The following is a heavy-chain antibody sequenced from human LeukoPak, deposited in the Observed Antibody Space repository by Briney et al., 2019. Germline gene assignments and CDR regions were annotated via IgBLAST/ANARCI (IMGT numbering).Heavy chain of an antibody. CDR1: GFTFSNAW. CDR3: AGGARGYNWYFDL. V-gene: IGHV3-7*01. CDR2: IKRDGSEK. Sequence: GGSLRLSCAASGFTFSNAWMSWVRQAPGKGLEWVANIKRDGSEKYYVDSMKGRFTISRDNVKNSLYLQINSLRPEDTAVYYCAGGARGYNWYFDLWGRGTLVTVSS. D-gene: IGHD3-16*01. J-gene: IGHJ2*01.